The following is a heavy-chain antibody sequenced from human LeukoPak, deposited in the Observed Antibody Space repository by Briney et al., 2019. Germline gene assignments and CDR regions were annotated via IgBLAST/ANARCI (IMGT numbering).Heavy chain of an antibody. CDR2: IIPIFGTA. J-gene: IGHJ2*01. CDR3: ASYGPYWYFDL. D-gene: IGHD4-17*01. Sequence: ASVKVSCKASGGTFSSYAISWVRQAPGQGLEWMGGIIPIFGTANYAQKFQGRVTITTDESTSTAYMELSSLRSEDTAVYYCASYGPYWYFDLWGRGTLVTVSS. V-gene: IGHV1-69*05. CDR1: GGTFSSYA.